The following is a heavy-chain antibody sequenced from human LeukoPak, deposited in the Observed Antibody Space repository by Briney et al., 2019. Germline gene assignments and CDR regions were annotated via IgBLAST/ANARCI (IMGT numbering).Heavy chain of an antibody. CDR3: ARDFRGAAMITFGVDY. J-gene: IGHJ4*02. CDR2: ISAYNGNT. CDR1: GYTFTSYG. V-gene: IGHV1-18*01. Sequence: ASVKVSCKASGYTFTSYGISWVRQAPGQGLEWMGWISAYNGNTNYAQKLQGRVTMTTDTYTSTAYMELRSLRSDDTAVYYCARDFRGAAMITFGVDYWGQGTLVTVSS. D-gene: IGHD3-16*01.